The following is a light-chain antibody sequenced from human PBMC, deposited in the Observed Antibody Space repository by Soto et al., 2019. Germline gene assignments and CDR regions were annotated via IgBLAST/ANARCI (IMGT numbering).Light chain of an antibody. V-gene: IGLV2-14*01. CDR3: SSYTSSTFYV. CDR2: EVT. CDR1: SSDVGGYNY. J-gene: IGLJ1*01. Sequence: QSVLTQPASVSGSPGQSITVSCTGTSSDVGGYNYVSWYQQHAGKAPKLMIYEVTNRPSGVSNRFSGSKSGNTASLTISGLQAEDEADYYCSSYTSSTFYVFGTRTKVTVL.